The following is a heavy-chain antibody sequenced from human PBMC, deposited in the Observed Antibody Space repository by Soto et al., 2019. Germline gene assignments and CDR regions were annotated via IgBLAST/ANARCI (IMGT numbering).Heavy chain of an antibody. CDR2: ISYDGSNK. Sequence: PVGSLTLSCAASGFTFSTYGMHWVRQAPGKGLEWVAVISYDGSNKYYADSVKGRFTISRDNSKNTLYLQMNSLRAEDTAVYYCAKDSYYDILTGPDYWGQGTLVTVSS. CDR1: GFTFSTYG. D-gene: IGHD3-9*01. CDR3: AKDSYYDILTGPDY. V-gene: IGHV3-30*18. J-gene: IGHJ4*02.